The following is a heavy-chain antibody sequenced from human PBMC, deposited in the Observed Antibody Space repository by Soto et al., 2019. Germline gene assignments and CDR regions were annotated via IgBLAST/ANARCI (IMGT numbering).Heavy chain of an antibody. CDR3: ARQFDSDTTGYYYAY. CDR1: GGTFSSNT. Sequence: SVKVSCKASGGTFSSNTISWVRQAPGQGLEWMGGIMPIFGSANYAQKFQGRVTITADENTRTVYMELSRLRSEDTAVYYCARQFDSDTTGYYYAYWGQGTLVTVSS. CDR2: IMPIFGSA. J-gene: IGHJ4*02. V-gene: IGHV1-69*13. D-gene: IGHD3-22*01.